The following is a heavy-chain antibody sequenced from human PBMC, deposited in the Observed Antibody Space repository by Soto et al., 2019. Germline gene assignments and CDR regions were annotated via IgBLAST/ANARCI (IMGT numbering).Heavy chain of an antibody. Sequence: VAVIWFDGSKKYYADSVKGRFTISRDNSKNTLDLQMNSLTTEDTSVYYCVGGVDYYEHWGQGILVTVSS. D-gene: IGHD3-16*01. CDR3: VGGVDYYEH. V-gene: IGHV3-33*01. J-gene: IGHJ4*02. CDR2: IWFDGSKK.